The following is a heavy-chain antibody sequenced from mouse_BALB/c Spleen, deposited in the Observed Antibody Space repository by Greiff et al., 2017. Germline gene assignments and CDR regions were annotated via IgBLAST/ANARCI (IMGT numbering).Heavy chain of an antibody. CDR2: ISSGGSYT. D-gene: IGHD3-1*01. J-gene: IGHJ3*01. V-gene: IGHV5-9-3*01. Sequence: EVQGVESGGGLVKPGGSLKLSCAASGFTFSSYAMSWVRQTPEKRLEWVATISSGGSYTYYPDSVKGRFTISRDNAKNTLYLQMSSLRSEDTAMYYCARRGLGGFAYWGQGTLVTVSA. CDR1: GFTFSSYA. CDR3: ARRGLGGFAY.